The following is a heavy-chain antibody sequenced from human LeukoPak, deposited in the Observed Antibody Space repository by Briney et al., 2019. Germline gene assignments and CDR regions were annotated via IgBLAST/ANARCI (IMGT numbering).Heavy chain of an antibody. CDR3: ARGGRAMVRGVYYYYYYYMDV. D-gene: IGHD3-10*01. V-gene: IGHV1-2*02. CDR1: GYTFTGYY. CDR2: INPNSGGT. Sequence: ASVKVSCKASGYTFTGYYMHWVRQAPGQGLEWMGWINPNSGGTNYAQKFQGRVTMTRDTSTSTVYMELSSLRSEDTAVYYCARGGRAMVRGVYYYYYYYMDVWGKGTTVTISS. J-gene: IGHJ6*03.